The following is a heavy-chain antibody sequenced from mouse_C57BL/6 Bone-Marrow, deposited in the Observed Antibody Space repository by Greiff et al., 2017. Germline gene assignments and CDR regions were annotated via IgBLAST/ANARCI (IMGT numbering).Heavy chain of an antibody. Sequence: VQLQQSGPVLVKPGASVKMSCKASGYTFTDSYMNWVKQSHGKSLEWIGVINPYNGGTSYNQKFKGKATLTVDKSSSTAYMELNSLTSEDSAVYYCARRRGYGYAMDYWGQGTSVTVSS. J-gene: IGHJ4*01. CDR2: INPYNGGT. CDR1: GYTFTDSY. V-gene: IGHV1-19*01. D-gene: IGHD1-1*02. CDR3: ARRRGYGYAMDY.